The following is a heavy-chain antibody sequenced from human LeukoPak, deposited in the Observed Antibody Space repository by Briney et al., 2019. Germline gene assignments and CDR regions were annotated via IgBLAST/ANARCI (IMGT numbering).Heavy chain of an antibody. J-gene: IGHJ4*02. CDR1: GYTFTSYD. CDR2: ISAYNGNT. CDR3: ARVSSAGYYYGSGSYHYFDY. D-gene: IGHD3-10*01. Sequence: ASVKVSCKASGYTFTSYDINWVRQAPGRGLEWMGWISAYNGNTNYAQKLQGRVTMTTDTSTSTAYMELRSLRSDDTAVYYCARVSSAGYYYGSGSYHYFDYWGQGTLVTVSS. V-gene: IGHV1-18*01.